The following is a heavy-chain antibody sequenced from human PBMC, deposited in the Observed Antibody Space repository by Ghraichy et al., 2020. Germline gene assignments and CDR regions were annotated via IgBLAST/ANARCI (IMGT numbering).Heavy chain of an antibody. J-gene: IGHJ6*02. V-gene: IGHV3-48*02. D-gene: IGHD4-23*01. Sequence: RGSLRLSCVGSGFTFSSYSMNWVRQSPGKGLEWVSYITSSSRFISYADSVKGRFTISRDNAQNSLYLEMNSLRDEDTAVYYCARPSRVVRFYYYDGMDVWGQGTTVTVSS. CDR2: ITSSSRFI. CDR1: GFTFSSYS. CDR3: ARPSRVVRFYYYDGMDV.